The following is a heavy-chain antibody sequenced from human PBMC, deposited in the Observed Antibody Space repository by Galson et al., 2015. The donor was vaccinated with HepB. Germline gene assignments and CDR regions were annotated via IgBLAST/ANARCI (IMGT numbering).Heavy chain of an antibody. CDR2: IYLDDSDT. J-gene: IGHJ3*02. V-gene: IGHV5-51*01. Sequence: QSGAEVKEPGESLKISCKGSGYSFTNYWIGWVRQMPGKGLEWMGIIYLDDSDTRNSPSFQGQVTISADKSIRTAYLQWSNLKASDTAMYYCAKTEGSLRSGFAFDIWGQGTMVTVSS. D-gene: IGHD1-26*01. CDR1: GYSFTNYW. CDR3: AKTEGSLRSGFAFDI.